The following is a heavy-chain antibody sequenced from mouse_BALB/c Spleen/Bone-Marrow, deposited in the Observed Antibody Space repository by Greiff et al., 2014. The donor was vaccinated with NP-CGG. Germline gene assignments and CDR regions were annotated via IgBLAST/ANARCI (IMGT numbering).Heavy chain of an antibody. CDR2: IYPGDGDT. Sequence: QVQLQQSGAELARPGASVKLSCKASGYTFTSYWMQWVKQRPGQGLEWIGAIYPGDGDTRYTQKFKGKATSTADKSSSTAYMQLSSLASEDSAVYYCARSDYDAFDYWGQGTTLTVSS. D-gene: IGHD2-4*01. CDR3: ARSDYDAFDY. V-gene: IGHV1-87*01. CDR1: GYTFTSYW. J-gene: IGHJ2*01.